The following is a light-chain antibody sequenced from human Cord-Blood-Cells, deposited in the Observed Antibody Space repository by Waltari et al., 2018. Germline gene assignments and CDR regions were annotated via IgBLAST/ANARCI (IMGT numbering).Light chain of an antibody. J-gene: IGLJ1*01. CDR1: SSDVGGYNY. CDR3: SSYTSCSTSFYV. Sequence: QSALTQPASVSGSPGQSITISCTGTSSDVGGYNYVSWYQQHPGKAPKLMIYEVSNRPSGVSNRFSGSKSGNTASLTISGLQAEDEADYYCSSYTSCSTSFYVFGTGTKVTVL. CDR2: EVS. V-gene: IGLV2-14*01.